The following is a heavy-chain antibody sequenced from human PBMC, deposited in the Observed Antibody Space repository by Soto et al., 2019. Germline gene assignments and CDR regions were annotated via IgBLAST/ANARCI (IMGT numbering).Heavy chain of an antibody. J-gene: IGHJ4*02. CDR2: ISSSASTI. D-gene: IGHD6-19*01. CDR3: ARGQYSSGGGYFDY. Sequence: GGSLRLSCAASGFTFSSYEMNWVRQAPGKGLEWVSYISSSASTIYYADSVKGRFTISRDNAKNSLYLQMNSLRAEDTAVYYWARGQYSSGGGYFDYWGQETLVTVSS. V-gene: IGHV3-48*03. CDR1: GFTFSSYE.